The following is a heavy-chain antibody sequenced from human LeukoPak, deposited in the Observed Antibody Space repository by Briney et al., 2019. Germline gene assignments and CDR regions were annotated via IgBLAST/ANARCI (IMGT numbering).Heavy chain of an antibody. D-gene: IGHD2-2*01. V-gene: IGHV1-18*01. CDR2: ISAYNGNT. CDR1: GYTFTSYG. CDR3: ARGYGSNTSCYDWFDP. J-gene: IGHJ5*02. Sequence: GASVKVSCKASGYTFTSYGIRWVRQAPGQGLEWMGWISAYNGNTNYAQKLQGRVTMTTDTSTSTAYMELRSLRSDDTAVYCCARGYGSNTSCYDWFDPWGQGTLVTVSS.